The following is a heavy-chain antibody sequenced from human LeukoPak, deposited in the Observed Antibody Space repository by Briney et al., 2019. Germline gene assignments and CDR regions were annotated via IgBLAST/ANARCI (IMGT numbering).Heavy chain of an antibody. CDR1: GGTFSSYA. J-gene: IGHJ4*02. CDR2: IIPILGIA. Sequence: ASVKVSCKASGGTFSSYAISWVRQAPGQGLEWMGRIIPILGIANYAQKLQGRVTITADKSTSTAYMELSSLRSEDTAVYYCARQPYGGNSAVDYWGQGTLVTVSS. CDR3: ARQPYGGNSAVDY. D-gene: IGHD4-23*01. V-gene: IGHV1-69*04.